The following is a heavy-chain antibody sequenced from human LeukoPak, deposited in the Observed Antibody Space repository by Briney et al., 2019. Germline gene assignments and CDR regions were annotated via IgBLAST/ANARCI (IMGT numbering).Heavy chain of an antibody. CDR2: IKQDGSEK. D-gene: IGHD1-26*01. CDR1: GFTFSAYA. CDR3: ARDEPNLYSGSLG. Sequence: GGSLRLSCEASGFTFSAYAMTWVRQAPGKGLEWVANIKQDGSEKYYVDSVKGRFTISRDNAKNSLYLQMNSLRAEDTAVYYCARDEPNLYSGSLGWGQGTLVTVSS. J-gene: IGHJ4*02. V-gene: IGHV3-7*04.